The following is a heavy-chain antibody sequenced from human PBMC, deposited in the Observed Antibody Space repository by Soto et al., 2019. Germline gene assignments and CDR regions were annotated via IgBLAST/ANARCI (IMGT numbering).Heavy chain of an antibody. V-gene: IGHV3-30-3*01. J-gene: IGHJ4*02. Sequence: LSLTCAASGFTFSSYAMHWVRQAPGKGLEWVAVISYDGSNKYYADSVKGRFTISRDNSKNTLYLQMNSLRAEDTAVYYCARAYYYDSSGSGLLLDYWGQGTLVTVSS. CDR1: GFTFSSYA. CDR3: ARAYYYDSSGSGLLLDY. CDR2: ISYDGSNK. D-gene: IGHD3-22*01.